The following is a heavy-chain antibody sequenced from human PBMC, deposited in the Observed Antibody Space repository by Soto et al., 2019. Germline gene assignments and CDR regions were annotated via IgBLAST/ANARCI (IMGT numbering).Heavy chain of an antibody. Sequence: PGGSLRLSCAASGFTFSSYWMSWVRQAPGKGLEWVANIKQDGSEKYYVDSVKGRFTISRDNAKNSLYLQMNSLRAEDTAVYYCARGPLRSISWTCYYHYGMHVWGQGPTVTVS. CDR2: IKQDGSEK. CDR1: GFTFSSYW. J-gene: IGHJ6*02. CDR3: ARGPLRSISWTCYYHYGMHV. V-gene: IGHV3-7*03. D-gene: IGHD6-13*01.